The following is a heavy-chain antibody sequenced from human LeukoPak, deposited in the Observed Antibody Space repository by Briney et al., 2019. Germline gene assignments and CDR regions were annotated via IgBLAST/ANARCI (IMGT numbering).Heavy chain of an antibody. V-gene: IGHV3-64D*09. D-gene: IGHD6-13*01. Sequence: GGSLRLSCSASGFTFSNYAMHWVRQAPGKGLEYVSAISNNGGTTYYADSVKGRFTISRDNSKNTLYLQMSSLRAEDTAVYYYVKGGGDSSWYYFDYWGQGTLVTVSS. CDR2: ISNNGGTT. J-gene: IGHJ4*02. CDR1: GFTFSNYA. CDR3: VKGGGDSSWYYFDY.